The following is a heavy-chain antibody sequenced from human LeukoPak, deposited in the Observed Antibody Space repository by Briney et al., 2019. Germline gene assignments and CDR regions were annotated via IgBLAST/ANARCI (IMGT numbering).Heavy chain of an antibody. Sequence: GRSLRLSCAASGFAFSTYGMHWVRQAPGKGLEWVAVISYDGGNTYYADSVKGRFTISRDNSKNTLYLQMNSLRDEDSAVYYCARDQGIFDYWGQGTLVTVSS. CDR1: GFAFSTYG. V-gene: IGHV3-30*03. CDR3: ARDQGIFDY. J-gene: IGHJ4*02. CDR2: ISYDGGNT.